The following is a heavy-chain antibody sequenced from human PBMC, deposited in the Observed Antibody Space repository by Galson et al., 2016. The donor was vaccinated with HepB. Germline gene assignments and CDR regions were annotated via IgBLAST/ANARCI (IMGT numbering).Heavy chain of an antibody. D-gene: IGHD3-10*01. V-gene: IGHV4-59*01. CDR2: IASSGEI. CDR3: ARFLGSGSRYFDF. CDR1: AGSIRGYF. Sequence: ETLSLTCTVSAGSIRGYFWSWIRQPPGRGLEWIAYIASSGEINYNPSLKSRVTMSLDTSKNQFSLRLRSVTAADTAVYYCARFLGSGSRYFDFWGQGTLVTVSS. J-gene: IGHJ4*02.